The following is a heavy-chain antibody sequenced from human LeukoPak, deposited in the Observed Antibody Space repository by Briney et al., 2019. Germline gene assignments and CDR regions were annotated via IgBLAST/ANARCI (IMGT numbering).Heavy chain of an antibody. V-gene: IGHV1-2*02. D-gene: IGHD3-10*01. CDR2: INPNSGGT. CDR1: GYTFTDYY. Sequence: ASVKVSCKASGYTFTDYYMHWVRQAPGQGLEWMGWINPNSGGTNYAQKFQGRVTMTRDTSISTVYMEMSRLRSDDTAVYYCARGVLWFGSIQYAFDIWGQGTMVTVSS. CDR3: ARGVLWFGSIQYAFDI. J-gene: IGHJ3*02.